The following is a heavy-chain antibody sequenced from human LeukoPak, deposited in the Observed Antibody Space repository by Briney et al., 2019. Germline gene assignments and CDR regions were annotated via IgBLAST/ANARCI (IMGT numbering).Heavy chain of an antibody. J-gene: IGHJ4*02. Sequence: PGGSLRLSCAASGFTFSSYAMHWVRQAPGKGLEWVAVISYDGSNKYYADSVKGRFTISRDNSKNTLYLQMNSLRAEDTAVYYCARGKSLWDYWGQGTLVTVSS. CDR3: ARGKSLWDY. D-gene: IGHD3-10*01. V-gene: IGHV3-30*04. CDR1: GFTFSSYA. CDR2: ISYDGSNK.